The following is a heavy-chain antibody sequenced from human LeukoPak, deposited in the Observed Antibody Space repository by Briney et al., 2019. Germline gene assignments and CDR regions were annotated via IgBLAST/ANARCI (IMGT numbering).Heavy chain of an antibody. CDR2: IYYSGST. CDR1: GGSISSGGYY. J-gene: IGHJ4*02. D-gene: IGHD6-19*01. CDR3: ARAQSSSGWSPPYYFDY. V-gene: IGHV4-31*03. Sequence: SETLSLTCTVSGGSISSGGYYWSWIRQHPGKGLEWIGYIYYSGSTYYNPSLKSRVTISVDTSKNQFSLKLSSVTAADTAVYYCARAQSSSGWSPPYYFDYWGQGTLVTVSS.